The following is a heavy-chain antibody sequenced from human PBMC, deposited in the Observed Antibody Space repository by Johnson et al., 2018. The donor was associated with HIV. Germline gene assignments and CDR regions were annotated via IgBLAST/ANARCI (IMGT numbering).Heavy chain of an antibody. J-gene: IGHJ3*02. CDR1: GFTFSTYW. D-gene: IGHD5-18*01. V-gene: IGHV3-7*03. CDR2: IKEDGSEK. CDR3: AKGGYSYGNAFDI. Sequence: VQLVASGGGVVRPGGSLRLSCAASGFTFSTYWMSWVRQAPGKGLEWVANIKEDGSEKYYVDSVKGRFTISRDNAKNSLYLQMNSLRAEDTAVYYCAKGGYSYGNAFDIWGQGTMVTVSS.